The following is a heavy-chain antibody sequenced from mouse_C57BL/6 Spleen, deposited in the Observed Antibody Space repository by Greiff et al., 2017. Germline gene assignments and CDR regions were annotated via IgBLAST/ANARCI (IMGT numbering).Heavy chain of an antibody. Sequence: VKLQQPGAELVKPGASVKLSCKASGYTFTSYWMHWVKQRPGRGLEWIGRIDPNSGGTKYNEKFKSKATLTVDKPSSTAYMQLSSLTSEDSAVYYCARFYYGNYGYYAMDYWGQGTSVTVSS. CDR1: GYTFTSYW. D-gene: IGHD2-1*01. J-gene: IGHJ4*01. CDR2: IDPNSGGT. V-gene: IGHV1-72*01. CDR3: ARFYYGNYGYYAMDY.